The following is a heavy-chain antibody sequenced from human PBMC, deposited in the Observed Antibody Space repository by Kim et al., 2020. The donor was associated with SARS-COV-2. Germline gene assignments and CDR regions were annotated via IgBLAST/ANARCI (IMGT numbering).Heavy chain of an antibody. D-gene: IGHD6-13*01. CDR3: ARGSRGDY. J-gene: IGHJ4*02. CDR2: GSDK. V-gene: IGHV3-7*04. Sequence: GSDKYYVDSVKVRFTISRDNAKNSLYLQMNNLRAEDTAVYYCARGSRGDYWGQGTLVTVSS.